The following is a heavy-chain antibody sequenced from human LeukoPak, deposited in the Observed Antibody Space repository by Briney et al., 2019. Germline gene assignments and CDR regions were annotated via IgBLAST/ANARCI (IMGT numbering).Heavy chain of an antibody. V-gene: IGHV3-74*01. CDR1: GFNFRNYW. Sequence: GGSLRLSCAASGFNFRNYWMHWDRQAPGKGLVWVSRINSDGSSTSYADSVKGRFTISRDNAENTLYLQINSLRAEDTAVYYCATDEAATGRLDYWGQGTLVTDSS. D-gene: IGHD1-1*01. CDR2: INSDGSST. J-gene: IGHJ4*02. CDR3: ATDEAATGRLDY.